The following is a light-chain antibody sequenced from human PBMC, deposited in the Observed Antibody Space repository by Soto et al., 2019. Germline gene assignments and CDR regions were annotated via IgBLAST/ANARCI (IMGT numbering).Light chain of an antibody. V-gene: IGKV1-5*03. J-gene: IGKJ1*01. CDR3: QQYNSYWT. Sequence: DIQMTQSPSMLSAFVGDRVTIACRASQSISSWLAWYQQKPGKAPKLLIYKSSSLRSGVPSRFSGSGSGTEFTLTISSLQPDDFATYYCQQYNSYWTXGQGTKV. CDR2: KSS. CDR1: QSISSW.